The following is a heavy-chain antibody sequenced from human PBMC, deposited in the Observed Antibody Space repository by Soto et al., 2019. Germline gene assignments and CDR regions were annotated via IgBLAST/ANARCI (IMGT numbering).Heavy chain of an antibody. V-gene: IGHV4-38-2*02. CDR1: GYSSSSGYY. D-gene: IGHD3-10*01. CDR2: IFHSGNT. J-gene: IGHJ4*02. Sequence: SETLSLTCTFSGYSSSSGYYWGWIRPPPGNGLEWIGSIFHSGNTYDNPSLKSRVTMSVDTSKNQFSLKLSSVTAADTAVYYCARGRHFYGIDYWGQGALVTVSS. CDR3: ARGRHFYGIDY.